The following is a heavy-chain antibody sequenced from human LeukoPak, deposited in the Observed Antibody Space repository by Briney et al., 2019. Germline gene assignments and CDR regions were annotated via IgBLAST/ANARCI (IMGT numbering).Heavy chain of an antibody. CDR2: IYSGGST. CDR1: GFTVSSNY. CDR3: ARGSGYSYGVVDY. V-gene: IGHV3-53*01. D-gene: IGHD5-18*01. Sequence: GGSLRLSCAASGFTVSSNYMSWVRQAPGEGLEWVSVIYSGGSTYYADSVKGRFTISRDNSKNTLYLQMNSLRAEDTAVYYCARGSGYSYGVVDYWGQGTLVTVSS. J-gene: IGHJ4*02.